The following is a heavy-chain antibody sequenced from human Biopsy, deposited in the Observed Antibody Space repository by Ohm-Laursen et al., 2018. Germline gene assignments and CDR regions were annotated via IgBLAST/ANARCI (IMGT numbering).Heavy chain of an antibody. V-gene: IGHV3-72*01. J-gene: IGHJ4*02. CDR1: GFTFTDHY. D-gene: IGHD6-25*01. CDR3: VRGANGSDY. CDR2: ARNKANSYII. Sequence: GSLRLSCSAPGFTFTDHYMDWVRQPPGGGLEWVGRARNKANSYIIEYAASLRGRFTISRDDSKSSLYLQMNSLRTEDTAVYYCVRGANGSDYWGQGTLVTVSS.